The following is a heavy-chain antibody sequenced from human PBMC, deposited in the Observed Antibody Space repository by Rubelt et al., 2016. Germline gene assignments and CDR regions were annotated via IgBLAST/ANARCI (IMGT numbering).Heavy chain of an antibody. CDR2: ISWDGGST. J-gene: IGHJ4*02. CDR1: GFTFDDYT. CDR3: ARDSLPTTVTTRPPAIDY. D-gene: IGHD4-17*01. Sequence: GGSLRLSCAASGFTFDDYTMHWVRQAPGKGLEWVSLISWDGGSTYYADSVKGRFTISRDNAKNSLYLQMNSLRDEDTAVYYCARDSLPTTVTTRPPAIDYWGQGTLVTVSS. V-gene: IGHV3-43*01.